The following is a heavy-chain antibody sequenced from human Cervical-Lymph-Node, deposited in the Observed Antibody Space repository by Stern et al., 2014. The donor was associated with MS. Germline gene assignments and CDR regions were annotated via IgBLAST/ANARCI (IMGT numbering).Heavy chain of an antibody. Sequence: EVQLVESGGGLVQPGGSLSLSCAASGFTFSASAMHWVRQAPGQGLEWVGRIRSKTNNYATTYAASVEGRFIISRDDSKNTTFLQMNSLKTDDTAIYYCTTLRPPTGGFDPWGQGTLVTVSS. J-gene: IGHJ5*02. D-gene: IGHD3-16*01. V-gene: IGHV3-73*01. CDR3: TTLRPPTGGFDP. CDR2: IRSKTNNYAT. CDR1: GFTFSASA.